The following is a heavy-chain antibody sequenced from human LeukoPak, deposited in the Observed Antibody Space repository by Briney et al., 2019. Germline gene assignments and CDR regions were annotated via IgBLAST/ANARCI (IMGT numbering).Heavy chain of an antibody. V-gene: IGHV3-21*01. Sequence: GGPLRLSCAASGFTFSSYSMNWVRQAPGKGLEWVSSISSSSSYIYYADSVKGRFTISRDNAKNSLYLQMNSLRAEDTAVYYCAVTFGELLYRENWFDPWGQGTLVTVSS. CDR1: GFTFSSYS. D-gene: IGHD3-10*01. CDR2: ISSSSSYI. CDR3: AVTFGELLYRENWFDP. J-gene: IGHJ5*02.